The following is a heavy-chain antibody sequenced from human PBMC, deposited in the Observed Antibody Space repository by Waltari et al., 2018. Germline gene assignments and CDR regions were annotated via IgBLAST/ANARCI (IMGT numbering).Heavy chain of an antibody. V-gene: IGHV4-39*07. J-gene: IGHJ4*02. CDR1: GASISSRSYY. CDR3: ARDVAAAGTLLYYFDY. Sequence: QLQLQESAPGLVMPSETLSLPCTFSGASISSRSYYWAWIRQPPGKGLEWIGSIYYSGSTYYNPSLKSRVTISVDTSKNQFSLKLSSMTAADTAVYYCARDVAAAGTLLYYFDYWGQGTLVTVSS. CDR2: IYYSGST. D-gene: IGHD6-13*01.